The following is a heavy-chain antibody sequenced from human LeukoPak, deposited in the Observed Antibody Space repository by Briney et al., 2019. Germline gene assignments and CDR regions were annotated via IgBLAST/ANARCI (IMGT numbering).Heavy chain of an antibody. V-gene: IGHV3-30*04. Sequence: GGSLRLSCAASGFTFSSYAMHGVRQAPGKGLEWVAVISYDGSNKYYADSVKGRFTISRDNSKNTLYLQMNSLRAEDTAVYYCAKSIAAAGTLGGRYYYYMDVWGKGTTVTVSS. CDR3: AKSIAAAGTLGGRYYYYMDV. D-gene: IGHD6-13*01. CDR2: ISYDGSNK. J-gene: IGHJ6*03. CDR1: GFTFSSYA.